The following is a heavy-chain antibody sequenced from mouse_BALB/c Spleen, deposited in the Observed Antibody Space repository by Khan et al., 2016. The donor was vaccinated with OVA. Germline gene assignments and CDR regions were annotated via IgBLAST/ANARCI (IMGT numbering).Heavy chain of an antibody. Sequence: EVQLQESGPGLAKPSQSLSLTCSVTGYSITSGYYWNWIRQFPGNKLEWMGYISYDSSNNYNPSLKNRISITRDTSKNQFFRKLNSVTTEDTATYYCASKSYGKGAYWGQGTLVTVSA. V-gene: IGHV3-6*02. CDR3: ASKSYGKGAY. D-gene: IGHD2-1*01. CDR2: ISYDSSN. J-gene: IGHJ3*01. CDR1: GYSITSGYY.